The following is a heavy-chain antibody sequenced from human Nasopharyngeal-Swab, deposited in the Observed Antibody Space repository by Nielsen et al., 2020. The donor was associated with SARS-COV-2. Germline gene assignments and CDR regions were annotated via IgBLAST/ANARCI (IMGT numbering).Heavy chain of an antibody. Sequence: GESLKISCAASGFTFSSYGMHWVRQAPGKGLEWVAVISYDGSNKYYAGSVKGRFTISRDNSKNTLYLQMNSLRAEDTAVYYCAKDHDRSIAAAGDYWGQGTLVTVSS. CDR3: AKDHDRSIAAAGDY. J-gene: IGHJ4*02. CDR2: ISYDGSNK. V-gene: IGHV3-30*18. CDR1: GFTFSSYG. D-gene: IGHD6-13*01.